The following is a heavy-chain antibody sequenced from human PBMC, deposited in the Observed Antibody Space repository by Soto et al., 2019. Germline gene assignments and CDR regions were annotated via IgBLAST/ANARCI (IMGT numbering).Heavy chain of an antibody. V-gene: IGHV1-3*01. CDR3: ARDLGYSGSYRDAFDI. CDR2: INAGNGNT. J-gene: IGHJ3*02. Sequence: GASVKVSCKASGYTFTSYAMHWVRQAPGQRLEWKGWINAGNGNTKYSQKFQGRVTITRDTSASTAYMELSSLRSEDTAVYYCARDLGYSGSYRDAFDIWGQGTMVTVSS. D-gene: IGHD1-26*01. CDR1: GYTFTSYA.